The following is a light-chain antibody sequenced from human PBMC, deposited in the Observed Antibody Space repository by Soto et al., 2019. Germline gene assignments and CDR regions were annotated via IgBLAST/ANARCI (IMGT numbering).Light chain of an antibody. Sequence: SVLTQPASVSGSPGQSITISRSGTSSDVGNYNYVSWYQQHQGKGPKLIIYHVSYRPSGVSNRFSGSKSGNTASLTISGLQAEDEADYYCTSYTTSSTYVFGTGTKVTV. CDR2: HVS. J-gene: IGLJ1*01. V-gene: IGLV2-14*01. CDR1: SSDVGNYNY. CDR3: TSYTTSSTYV.